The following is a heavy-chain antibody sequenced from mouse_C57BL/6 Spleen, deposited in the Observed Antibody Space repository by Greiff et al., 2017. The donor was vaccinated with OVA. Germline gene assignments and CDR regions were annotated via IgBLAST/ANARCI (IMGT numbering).Heavy chain of an antibody. CDR3: ARYYDYDGGGDYYAMDY. J-gene: IGHJ4*01. CDR1: GYAFSSYW. D-gene: IGHD2-4*01. Sequence: VQLQQSGAELVKPGASVKISCKASGYAFSSYWMNWVKQRPGKGLEWIGQIYPGDGDTNYNGKFKGKATLTADKSSSTAYMQLSSLTSEDSAVYFCARYYDYDGGGDYYAMDYWGQGTSVTVSS. CDR2: IYPGDGDT. V-gene: IGHV1-80*01.